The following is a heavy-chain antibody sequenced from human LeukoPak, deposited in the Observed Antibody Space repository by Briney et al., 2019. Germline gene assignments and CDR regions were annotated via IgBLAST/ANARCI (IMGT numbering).Heavy chain of an antibody. D-gene: IGHD6-19*01. Sequence: SQTLSVTCTVAGGSISSYYWSWIRPPPGKGLEWIGYIYYSGSTNYNPSLKSRVTISVDTSKNQFSLKLSSVTAADTAVYYCARSGYSSGSNWFDPWGQGTLVTVSS. CDR3: ARSGYSSGSNWFDP. J-gene: IGHJ5*02. CDR1: GGSISSYY. CDR2: IYYSGST. V-gene: IGHV4-59*08.